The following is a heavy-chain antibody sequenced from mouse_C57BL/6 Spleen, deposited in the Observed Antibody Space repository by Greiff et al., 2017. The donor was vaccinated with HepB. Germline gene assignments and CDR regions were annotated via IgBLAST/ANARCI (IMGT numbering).Heavy chain of an antibody. CDR1: GFTFSSYA. Sequence: EVQLVESGGGLVKPGGSLKLSCAASGFTFSSYAMSWVRQTPEKRLEWVATISDGGSYTYYPDNVKGRFTISRDNAKNNLYLQMSHLKSEDTAMYYCARSFIYDGYYTWFAYWGQGTLVTVSA. CDR3: ARSFIYDGYYTWFAY. V-gene: IGHV5-4*01. J-gene: IGHJ3*01. CDR2: ISDGGSYT. D-gene: IGHD2-3*01.